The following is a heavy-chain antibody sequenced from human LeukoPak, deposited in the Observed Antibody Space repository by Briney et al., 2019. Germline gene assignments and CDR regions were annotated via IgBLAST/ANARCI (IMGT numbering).Heavy chain of an antibody. CDR2: IYSGGST. J-gene: IGHJ4*02. CDR1: GFTVSSNY. CDR3: ARDGVVEMATIAFDY. V-gene: IGHV3-53*01. D-gene: IGHD5-24*01. Sequence: GGSLRLSCAASGFTVSSNYMSWVRQAPGKGLEWVSVIYSGGSTYYADSVKGRFTISRDNSKNTLYLQMNSLRAEDTAVYYCARDGVVEMATIAFDYWGQGTLVTVSS.